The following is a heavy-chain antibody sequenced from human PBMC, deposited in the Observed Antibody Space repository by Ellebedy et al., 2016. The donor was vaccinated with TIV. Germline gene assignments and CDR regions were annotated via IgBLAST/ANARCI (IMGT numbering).Heavy chain of an antibody. CDR2: IRQEGDEI. V-gene: IGHV3-7*01. Sequence: PSETLSLTCAASGFNFRSYWMAWVRQAPGRGLEWVAKIRQEGDEIYYVESVKGRFTISRDNAKNSLFLQMNSLRGEDTAVYYCARRASYGDYAVQVNPWFDPWGQGTLVTVSS. CDR3: ARRASYGDYAVQVNPWFDP. D-gene: IGHD4-17*01. J-gene: IGHJ5*02. CDR1: GFNFRSYW.